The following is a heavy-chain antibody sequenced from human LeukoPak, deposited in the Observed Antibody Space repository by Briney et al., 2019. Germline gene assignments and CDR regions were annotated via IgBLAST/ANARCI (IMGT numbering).Heavy chain of an antibody. Sequence: PSETLSLTCTVSGGSIISSSYYWGWIRQPPGKGLEWIGSIYYSGSTYYNPSLKSRVTISVDTSKNQFSLKLSSVTAADTAVYYCVTHSSSWGEFDYWGQGTLVTVSS. D-gene: IGHD6-13*01. CDR2: IYYSGST. CDR1: GGSIISSSYY. J-gene: IGHJ4*02. V-gene: IGHV4-39*01. CDR3: VTHSSSWGEFDY.